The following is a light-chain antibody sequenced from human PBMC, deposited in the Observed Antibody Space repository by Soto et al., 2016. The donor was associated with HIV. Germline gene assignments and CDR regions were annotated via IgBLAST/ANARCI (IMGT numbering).Light chain of an antibody. J-gene: IGKJ4*01. V-gene: IGKV1-17*01. CDR2: AAS. Sequence: DIQMTQSPSSLSASVGDRVTITCRASQGIRNDLGWYQQKPGKAPKRLIYAASSLQSGVPSRFSGGGSGTEFTLTISSLQPDDFATYYCQQYNSYSPPLTFGGGTKVEIK. CDR3: QQYNSYSPPLT. CDR1: QGIRND.